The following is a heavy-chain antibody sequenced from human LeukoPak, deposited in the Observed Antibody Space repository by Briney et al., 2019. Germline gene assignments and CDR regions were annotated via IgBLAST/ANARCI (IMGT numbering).Heavy chain of an antibody. J-gene: IGHJ4*02. CDR3: ARDSSGRTSDY. CDR1: GGSLSGYY. Sequence: SETLSLTCAVYGGSLSGYYWSWIRQPPGKGLEWIGEINHSGSTNHNPSLKSRVTISVDTSKNQFSLKLSSVTAADTAVYYCARDSSGRTSDYWGQGTLVTVSS. CDR2: INHSGST. D-gene: IGHD3-22*01. V-gene: IGHV4-34*01.